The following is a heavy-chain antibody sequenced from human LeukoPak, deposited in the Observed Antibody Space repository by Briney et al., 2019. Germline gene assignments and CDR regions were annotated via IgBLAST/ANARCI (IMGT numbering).Heavy chain of an antibody. V-gene: IGHV4-34*01. D-gene: IGHD2-15*01. CDR3: ARAGKDIVVVVAIDY. CDR2: INHSGST. Sequence: PSETLSLTCAVYGGSFSGYYWSWIRQPPGKGLEWIGVINHSGSTNYNPSLKSRVTISVDTSKNQFSLKLSSVTAADTAVYYCARAGKDIVVVVAIDYWGQGTLVTVSS. J-gene: IGHJ4*02. CDR1: GGSFSGYY.